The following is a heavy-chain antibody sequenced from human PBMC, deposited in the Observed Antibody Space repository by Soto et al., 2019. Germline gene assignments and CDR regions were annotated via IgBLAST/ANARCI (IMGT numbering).Heavy chain of an antibody. Sequence: ESGPTLVNPTQTLTLTCTFSGFSLSTSGMCVSWIRQPPGKALEWLALIDWDDDKYYSTSLKTRLTISKDTSKNQVVPTMTNMDPVDTATYYCARGSIAAAGTLGWFDPWGQGTLVTVSS. V-gene: IGHV2-70*01. CDR2: IDWDDDK. CDR3: ARGSIAAAGTLGWFDP. J-gene: IGHJ5*02. D-gene: IGHD6-13*01. CDR1: GFSLSTSGMC.